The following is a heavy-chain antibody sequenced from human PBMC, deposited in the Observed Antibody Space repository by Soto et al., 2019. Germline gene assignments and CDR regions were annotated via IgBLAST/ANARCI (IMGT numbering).Heavy chain of an antibody. CDR2: IYYSGST. CDR1: GGSISSYY. CDR3: ARHDSDDSMDV. D-gene: IGHD1-1*01. J-gene: IGHJ6*02. V-gene: IGHV4-59*08. Sequence: ASETLSLTCTVSGGSISSYYWSWIRQPPGKGLEWIGYIYYSGSTNYNPSLKSRVTISVDTSKNQFSLKLGSVTAADTAVYYCARHDSDDSMDVWGQGTTVTV.